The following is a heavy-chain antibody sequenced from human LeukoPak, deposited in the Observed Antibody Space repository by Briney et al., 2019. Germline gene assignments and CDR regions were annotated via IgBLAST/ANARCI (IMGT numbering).Heavy chain of an antibody. CDR2: IYSGGST. Sequence: GGSLRLSCAASGFTVSSNCVNWVRQAPGKGLEWVSVIYSGGSTYYTDSVKGRFTISRDNSKNTLYLQMNSLRAEDTAVYYCAKAASGNWNDVSDYWGQGTLVTVSS. CDR1: GFTVSSNC. D-gene: IGHD1-20*01. J-gene: IGHJ4*02. V-gene: IGHV3-53*01. CDR3: AKAASGNWNDVSDY.